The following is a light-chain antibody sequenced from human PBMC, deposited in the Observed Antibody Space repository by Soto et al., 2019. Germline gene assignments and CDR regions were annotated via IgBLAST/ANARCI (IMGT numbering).Light chain of an antibody. Sequence: QSALTQPPSASGSPGQSVTISCTGTSGDVGSYRFVSWYQQHPGKAPKLLIYEVTKRPSGVPDRFSGSKSGTSASLAINGLQAEDEAHYYCQSYDNSLSGSWVFGGGTKLTVL. CDR1: SGDVGSYRF. CDR3: QSYDNSLSGSWV. J-gene: IGLJ3*02. V-gene: IGLV2-8*01. CDR2: EVT.